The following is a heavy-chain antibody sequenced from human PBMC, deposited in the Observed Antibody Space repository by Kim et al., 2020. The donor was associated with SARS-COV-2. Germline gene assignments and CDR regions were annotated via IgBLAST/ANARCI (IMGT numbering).Heavy chain of an antibody. V-gene: IGHV3-30-3*01. CDR1: GFTFSSYA. CDR2: ISYDGSNK. J-gene: IGHJ4*02. CDR3: ARDTVPLWFGESIGVDY. D-gene: IGHD3-10*01. Sequence: GGSMRLSCAASGFTFSSYAMHWVRQAPGKGLEWVAVISYDGSNKYYADSVKGRFTISRDNSNNTLYLQMNSLRAEDTAVYYCARDTVPLWFGESIGVDYWGPGTLGTASP.